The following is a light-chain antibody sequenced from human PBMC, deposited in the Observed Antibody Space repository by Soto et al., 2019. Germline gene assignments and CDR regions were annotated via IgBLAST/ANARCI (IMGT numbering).Light chain of an antibody. CDR1: QSVDKY. CDR3: QQRTNWPLT. J-gene: IGKJ4*01. CDR2: DAS. V-gene: IGKV3-11*01. Sequence: EIVLTQSPATLSFSPGERATLSCRASQSVDKYLVWYQQNPGQAPRLLIYDASSRATGIPARFSGSGSGTDFTLTITSLEPEDFAVYYCQQRTNWPLTFGGGTKLEIK.